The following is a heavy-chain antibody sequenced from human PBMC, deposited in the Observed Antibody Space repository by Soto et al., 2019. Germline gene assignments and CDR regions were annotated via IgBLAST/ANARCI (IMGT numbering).Heavy chain of an antibody. CDR3: ARSYYDFWSGYYTRFDWSNPQYYYYGMDV. V-gene: IGHV1-18*04. D-gene: IGHD3-3*01. Sequence: ASVKVSCKASGYTFTSYYMHWVRQAPGQGLEWMGWINTYNSNTNYAQKLQGRVTMTTDTSTSTAYMELRSLRSDDTAVYYCARSYYDFWSGYYTRFDWSNPQYYYYGMDVWGQGTTVTVSS. CDR1: GYTFTSYY. J-gene: IGHJ6*02. CDR2: INTYNSNT.